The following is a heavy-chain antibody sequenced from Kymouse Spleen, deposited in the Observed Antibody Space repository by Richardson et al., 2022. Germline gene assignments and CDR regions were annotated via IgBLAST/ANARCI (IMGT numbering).Heavy chain of an antibody. J-gene: IGHJ2*01. D-gene: IGHD2-2*02. CDR3: ARVTPAYWYFDL. V-gene: IGHV3-13*01. Sequence: EVQLVESGGGLVQPGGSLRLSCAASGFTFSSYDMHWVRQATGKGLEWVSAIGTAGDTYYPGSVKGRFTISRENAKNSLYLQMNSLRAGDTAVYYCARVTPAYWYFDLWGRGTLVTVSS. CDR1: GFTFSSYD. CDR2: IGTAGDT.